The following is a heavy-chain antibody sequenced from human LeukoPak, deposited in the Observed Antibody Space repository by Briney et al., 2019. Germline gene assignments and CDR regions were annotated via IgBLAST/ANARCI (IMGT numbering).Heavy chain of an antibody. CDR1: GFTVSSNY. V-gene: IGHV3-53*01. J-gene: IGHJ4*02. D-gene: IGHD5-24*01. CDR2: IYSSGST. CDR3: ARTFLSGDGYKVGYFDY. Sequence: QTGGSLRLSCAASGFTVSSNYMSWVRQAPGKGPEWVSLIYSSGSTYYTDSVKGRFTISRDNFQNTLYLQMNSLSAEDTAVCYCARTFLSGDGYKVGYFDYWGQGTLVTVSS.